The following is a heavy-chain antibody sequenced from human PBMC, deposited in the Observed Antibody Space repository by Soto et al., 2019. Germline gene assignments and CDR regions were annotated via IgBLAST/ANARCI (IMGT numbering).Heavy chain of an antibody. CDR3: ARDRGIGSKNNWSDP. J-gene: IGHJ5*02. CDR1: GGSVSSSDYY. CDR2: IYYSGST. V-gene: IGHV4-61*08. D-gene: IGHD3-10*01. Sequence: SETLSLTCTVSGGSVSSSDYYWSWIRQPPGKGLEWIGYIYYSGSTNYNPSLKSRVTISVDTSKNQFSLKLSSVTAADTAVYYCARDRGIGSKNNWSDPWGQGTLVTVSS.